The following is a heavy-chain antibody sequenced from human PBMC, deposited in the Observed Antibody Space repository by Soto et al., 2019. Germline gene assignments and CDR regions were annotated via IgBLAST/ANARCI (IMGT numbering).Heavy chain of an antibody. CDR2: MNPNSRNT. Sequence: QVQLVQSGAEGKKPGASVKVSCKASGYTFTSYDINWGRQATGQGLELMGWMNPNSRNTGYAKKIQGRVTMTRNTCISKAYTELSTMRSEDTAVYYGASSTNDYGDRNWGQGTLVNVSS. V-gene: IGHV1-8*01. D-gene: IGHD4-17*01. CDR3: ASSTNDYGDRN. CDR1: GYTFTSYD. J-gene: IGHJ4*02.